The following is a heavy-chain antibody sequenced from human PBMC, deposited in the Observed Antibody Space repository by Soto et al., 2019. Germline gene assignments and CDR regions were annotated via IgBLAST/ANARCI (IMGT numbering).Heavy chain of an antibody. J-gene: IGHJ4*02. V-gene: IGHV4-30-4*01. CDR3: ARSTWIQLWANFDY. D-gene: IGHD5-18*01. CDR2: IYYGGST. Sequence: SETLSLTCTVSGGSISSGDYHWSWIRQPPGKGLEWIGYIYYGGSTYYNPSLKSRVTISVDTSKNQFSLKLSSVTAADTAVYYCARSTWIQLWANFDYWGQGTLVTVSS. CDR1: GGSISSGDYH.